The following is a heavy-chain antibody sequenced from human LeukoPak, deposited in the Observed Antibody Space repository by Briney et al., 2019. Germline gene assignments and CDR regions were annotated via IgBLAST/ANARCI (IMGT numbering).Heavy chain of an antibody. J-gene: IGHJ4*02. Sequence: SQTLSLTCAISGDSVSSNTAAWYWIRQSLSRGLEWLGRTYYRSRWYYEYAVSVRSRITINADTSKNHFSLQLNSVTPDDTAVYYCARDPSGDQGLDSWGQGTLVTVSS. CDR1: GDSVSSNTAA. CDR2: TYYRSRWYY. V-gene: IGHV6-1*01. CDR3: ARDPSGDQGLDS. D-gene: IGHD3-10*01.